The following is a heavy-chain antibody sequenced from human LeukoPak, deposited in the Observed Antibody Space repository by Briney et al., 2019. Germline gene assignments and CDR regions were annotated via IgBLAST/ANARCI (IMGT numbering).Heavy chain of an antibody. J-gene: IGHJ4*02. CDR1: GYTFTGYY. CDR2: INPNSGGT. V-gene: IGHV1-2*02. Sequence: ASVKVSCKASGYTFTGYYMCWVRQAPGQGLEWMGWINPNSGGTNYAQTLQGRVTMSRDTSIRTAYTEMSSLRAADTAMYYCARDGDSSGWYGEFDYWGQGTLVTVSS. CDR3: ARDGDSSGWYGEFDY. D-gene: IGHD6-13*01.